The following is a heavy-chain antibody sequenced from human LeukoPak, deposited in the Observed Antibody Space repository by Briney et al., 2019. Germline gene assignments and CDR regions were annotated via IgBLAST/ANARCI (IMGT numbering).Heavy chain of an antibody. CDR3: ASAAAGTRNAFDI. Sequence: SLRLSCAASGFTFDDYAMHWVRQAPGKGLEWVSGISWNSGSIGYADSVKGRFTISRDNAKNTLYLQMNSLRAEDTAVYHCASAAAGTRNAFDIWGQGTMVTVSS. V-gene: IGHV3-9*01. D-gene: IGHD6-13*01. J-gene: IGHJ3*02. CDR2: ISWNSGSI. CDR1: GFTFDDYA.